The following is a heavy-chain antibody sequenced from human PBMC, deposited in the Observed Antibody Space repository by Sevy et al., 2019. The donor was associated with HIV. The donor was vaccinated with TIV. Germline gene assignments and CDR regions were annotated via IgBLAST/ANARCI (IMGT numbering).Heavy chain of an antibody. D-gene: IGHD2-2*01. Sequence: GGSLRLSCPASGFTLSDYYMSWIRQAPGKGLEWVSYISSSGSTIYYANSVKGRFTISRDNAKNSLYLQMNSLRAEDTAVYYCARDSTVVVPATNSNYYYGMDVWGQGTTVTVSS. J-gene: IGHJ6*02. CDR1: GFTLSDYY. CDR3: ARDSTVVVPATNSNYYYGMDV. CDR2: ISSSGSTI. V-gene: IGHV3-11*01.